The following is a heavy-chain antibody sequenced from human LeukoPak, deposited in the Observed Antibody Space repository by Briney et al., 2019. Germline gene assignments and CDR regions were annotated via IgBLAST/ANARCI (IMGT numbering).Heavy chain of an antibody. CDR2: IGSSSSYI. CDR3: ARELITYGDYPYYFDY. D-gene: IGHD4-17*01. CDR1: GFTFSNYN. J-gene: IGHJ4*02. Sequence: PGGSLRLSCAASGFTFSNYNMNWVRQAPGKGLEWASSIGSSSSYISYADSVKGRFTISRDNAKNSLYPQMNSLRAKDTAVYFCARELITYGDYPYYFDYWGQGTLVTVSS. V-gene: IGHV3-21*01.